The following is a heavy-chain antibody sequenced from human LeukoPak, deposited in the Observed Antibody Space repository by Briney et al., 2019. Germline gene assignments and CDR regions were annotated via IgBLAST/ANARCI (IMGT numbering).Heavy chain of an antibody. CDR3: ARPWGN. Sequence: GGSLRLSCAASGFTFSDYYISWIRQAPGKGLEWVSYISSSGRTIYYADSVKGRFTISMDNAKNSLYLQMNSLRAEDTAVYYCARPWGNWGQGTLVTVSS. V-gene: IGHV3-11*01. CDR2: ISSSGRTI. J-gene: IGHJ4*02. CDR1: GFTFSDYY. D-gene: IGHD3-16*01.